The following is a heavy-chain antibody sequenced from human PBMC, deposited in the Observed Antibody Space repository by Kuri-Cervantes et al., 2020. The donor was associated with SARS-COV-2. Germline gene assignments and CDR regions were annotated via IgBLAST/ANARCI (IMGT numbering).Heavy chain of an antibody. CDR2: ISSSSSYI. V-gene: IGHV3-21*01. D-gene: IGHD7-27*01. CDR3: ARDLRLGKSLDY. Sequence: GGSLRLSCAASGFTFSSYSMNWVRQAPGKGLEWVSSISSSSSYIYYADSVKGRFTISRDNAKNSLYLQMSSLRAEDTVVYYCARDLRLGKSLDYWGQGTLVTVSS. J-gene: IGHJ4*02. CDR1: GFTFSSYS.